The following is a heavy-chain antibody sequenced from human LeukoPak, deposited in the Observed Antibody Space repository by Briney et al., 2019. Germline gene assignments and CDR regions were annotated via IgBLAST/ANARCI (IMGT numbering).Heavy chain of an antibody. CDR3: ARGRFRSGWYNWFDP. Sequence: GGSLRLSCAASGFTFSSYAMHRVRQAPGKGLEWVAVISYDGSNKYYADSVKGRFTISRDNSKNTLYLQMNSLRAEDTAVYYCARGRFRSGWYNWFDPWGQGTLVTVSS. CDR2: ISYDGSNK. J-gene: IGHJ5*02. V-gene: IGHV3-30-3*01. CDR1: GFTFSSYA. D-gene: IGHD6-19*01.